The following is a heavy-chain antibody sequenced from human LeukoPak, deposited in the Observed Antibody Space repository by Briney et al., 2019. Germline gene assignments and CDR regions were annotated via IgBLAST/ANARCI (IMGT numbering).Heavy chain of an antibody. Sequence: PGGSLRLSCAASGFIFSSKSMNWVRQAPGKGLEWVSYISDISGTKYYADSVKGRFTISRDNAKNSLYLQMNSLRDEDTAVYYCARDFSPGQRFYFDYWGQGTLVTVSS. CDR1: GFIFSSKS. D-gene: IGHD6-25*01. V-gene: IGHV3-48*02. CDR3: ARDFSPGQRFYFDY. CDR2: ISDISGTK. J-gene: IGHJ4*02.